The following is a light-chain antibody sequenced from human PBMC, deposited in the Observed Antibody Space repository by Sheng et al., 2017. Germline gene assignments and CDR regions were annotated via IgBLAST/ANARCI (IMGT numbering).Light chain of an antibody. Sequence: DIQMTQSPSSLSASIGDRVTITCRASPGISNKLNWYQQIAGKAPKTPDLFCIQVAKWGPPSRFSGSGXVTDFTLTISSLRPEDYATYYCQQTYSTPHTFGQGTKLEIK. CDR1: PGISNK. CDR3: QQTYSTPHT. CDR2: CI. V-gene: IGKV1-39*01. J-gene: IGKJ2*01.